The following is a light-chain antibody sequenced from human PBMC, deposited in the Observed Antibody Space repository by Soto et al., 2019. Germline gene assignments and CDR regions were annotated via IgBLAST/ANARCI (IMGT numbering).Light chain of an antibody. CDR2: EDS. CDR3: CSYAASSTYV. V-gene: IGLV2-23*01. Sequence: QSVLTQPASVSGSPGQSITISCTGTSSDVGNYNLVSWYQQHPGKAPKLMIYEDSKRPSGVSNRFSGSKSGNTASLTISGLQAEGEADYYCCSYAASSTYVFVTGTKVTVL. J-gene: IGLJ1*01. CDR1: SSDVGNYNL.